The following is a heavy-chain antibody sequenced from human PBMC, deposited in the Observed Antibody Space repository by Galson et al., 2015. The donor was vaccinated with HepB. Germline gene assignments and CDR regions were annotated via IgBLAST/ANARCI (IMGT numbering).Heavy chain of an antibody. J-gene: IGHJ4*02. CDR1: GFAFSDFG. Sequence: SLRLSCAASGFAFSDFGIHWVRQAPGKGLEWVALIWADGSTQHYADSVRGRLRISRDNSKNTVYLQMNSPRADDTAVYYCAREAHIAVAAFDSWGQGTLVTVSS. D-gene: IGHD2-21*01. V-gene: IGHV3-33*01. CDR3: AREAHIAVAAFDS. CDR2: IWADGSTQ.